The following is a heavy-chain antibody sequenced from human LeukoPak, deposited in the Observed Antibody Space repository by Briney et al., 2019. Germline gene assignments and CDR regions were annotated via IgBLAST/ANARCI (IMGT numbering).Heavy chain of an antibody. J-gene: IGHJ4*02. CDR2: TTDTWGST. CDR3: VKDLSGTYSFDY. D-gene: IGHD3-10*01. CDR1: GFTFSRNT. V-gene: IGHV3-64D*06. Sequence: GGSLRLSCSASGFTFSRNTMHWVRQAPGKGLEYVSGTTDTWGSTYYAYSVKGRFTISRDNSKKTLYLQVNGLRVEDTAVYYCVKDLSGTYSFDYWGQGTLVTVSS.